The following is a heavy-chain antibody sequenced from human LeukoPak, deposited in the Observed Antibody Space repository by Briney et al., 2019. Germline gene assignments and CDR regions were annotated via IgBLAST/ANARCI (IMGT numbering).Heavy chain of an antibody. D-gene: IGHD6-13*01. V-gene: IGHV4-4*09. CDR1: GGSISSYY. CDR3: ARDRIAIAAPVYYMDV. Sequence: SETLSLTCTVSGGSISSYYWSWIRQPPGKGLEWIGYIYTSGSTNYNPSLKSRVTMSVDTSKNQFSLKLSSVTAADTAVYYCARDRIAIAAPVYYMDVWGKGTTVTVSS. J-gene: IGHJ6*03. CDR2: IYTSGST.